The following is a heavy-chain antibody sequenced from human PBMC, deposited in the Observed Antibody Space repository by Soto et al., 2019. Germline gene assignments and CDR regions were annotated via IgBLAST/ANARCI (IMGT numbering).Heavy chain of an antibody. CDR2: IIPIFGTA. J-gene: IGHJ5*02. D-gene: IGHD2-15*01. V-gene: IGHV1-69*13. Sequence: SVKVSCKASGGTFSSYAISWVRQAPGQGLEWMGGIIPIFGTANYAQKFQGRVTITADESTSTAYMELSSLRSEDTAVYYCAGHCSGGSCYYNWFDPWGQGTLVTVSS. CDR3: AGHCSGGSCYYNWFDP. CDR1: GGTFSSYA.